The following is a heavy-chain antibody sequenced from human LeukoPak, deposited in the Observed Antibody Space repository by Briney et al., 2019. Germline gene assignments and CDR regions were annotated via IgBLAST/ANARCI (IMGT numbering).Heavy chain of an antibody. CDR2: IYYSGST. V-gene: IGHV4-39*01. CDR1: GGSISSSSYY. D-gene: IGHD3-3*01. CDR3: ARHPLRWDYDFWSGYRGFDY. Sequence: PSETLFLTCTVSGGSISSSSYYWGWIRQPPGKGLEWIGSIYYSGSTYYNPSLKSRVTISVDTSKNQFSLKLSSVTAADTAVYYCARHPLRWDYDFWSGYRGFDYWGQGTLVTVSS. J-gene: IGHJ4*02.